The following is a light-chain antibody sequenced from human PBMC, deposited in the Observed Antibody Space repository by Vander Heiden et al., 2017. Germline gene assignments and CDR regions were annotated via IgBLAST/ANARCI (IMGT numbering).Light chain of an antibody. Sequence: IQLTQSPSSLSSSVGDIVTITCRTSQGIANFLTWYQQKPGRAPQLLVYGGYRLQSGVPSQLSGSDTGTEFTLTISSLQPEDVAIYYCLQYDSAPRTFGQGTRVELK. J-gene: IGKJ1*01. CDR1: QGIANF. V-gene: IGKV1-27*01. CDR2: GGY. CDR3: LQYDSAPRT.